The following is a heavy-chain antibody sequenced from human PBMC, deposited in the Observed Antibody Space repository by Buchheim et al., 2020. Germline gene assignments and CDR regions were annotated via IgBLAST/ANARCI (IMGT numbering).Heavy chain of an antibody. CDR1: GFTFSSYW. D-gene: IGHD1-26*01. Sequence: EVQVVESGGGLVQPGGSLRLSCAASGFTFSSYWMHWVRHAPGKGLVWVSRTNSDGSSTTYAGSVKGRFTISRDNAKNPLYLQMNSLRADDTAVYYCARGRGAEGRGFDYWGQGTL. V-gene: IGHV3-74*03. J-gene: IGHJ4*02. CDR2: TNSDGSST. CDR3: ARGRGAEGRGFDY.